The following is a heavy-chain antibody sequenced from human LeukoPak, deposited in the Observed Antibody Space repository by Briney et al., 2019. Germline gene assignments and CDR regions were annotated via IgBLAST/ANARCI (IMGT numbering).Heavy chain of an antibody. Sequence: PSETLSLTCTVSGGSISTSSYYWGWIRQPPGKGLEWIGYIYYSGSTNYNPSLKSRVTISVDTSKNQFSLKLSSVTAADTAVYYCARHVLGMDGNHFDYWGQGTLVTVSS. CDR2: IYYSGST. CDR1: GGSISTSSYY. J-gene: IGHJ4*02. D-gene: IGHD3-10*02. V-gene: IGHV4-61*05. CDR3: ARHVLGMDGNHFDY.